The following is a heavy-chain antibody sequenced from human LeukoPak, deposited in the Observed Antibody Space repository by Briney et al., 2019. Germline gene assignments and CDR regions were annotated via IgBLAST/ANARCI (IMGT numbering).Heavy chain of an antibody. V-gene: IGHV3-23*01. CDR1: GFTFSSYS. CDR3: AKDWGY. J-gene: IGHJ4*02. D-gene: IGHD3-16*01. Sequence: GGSLRLSCAASGFTFSSYSMNWVRQAPGKGLEWVSGISGSGGNTYYADSVKGRFTISRDNSKNMLYLQMNSLRVEDTAVFYCAKDWGYWGQGTLVTVSS. CDR2: ISGSGGNT.